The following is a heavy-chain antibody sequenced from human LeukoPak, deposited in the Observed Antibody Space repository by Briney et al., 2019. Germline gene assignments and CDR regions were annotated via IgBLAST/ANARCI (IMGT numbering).Heavy chain of an antibody. CDR2: IGGGGSF. Sequence: GGSLRLSCTASGFSFSNSAMTWVRQAPGKGLEWVSSIGGGGSFYYAGSVKGRFTISRDNSKNTVYLQMNNLRAEDTAIFYCVKGVTMVRGSREFDYWGQGTLVTVSS. CDR1: GFSFSNSA. V-gene: IGHV3-23*01. D-gene: IGHD3-10*01. CDR3: VKGVTMVRGSREFDY. J-gene: IGHJ4*02.